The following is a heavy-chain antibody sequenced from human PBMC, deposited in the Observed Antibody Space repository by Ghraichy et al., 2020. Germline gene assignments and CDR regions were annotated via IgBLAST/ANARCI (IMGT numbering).Heavy chain of an antibody. J-gene: IGHJ4*02. V-gene: IGHV3-9*01. CDR2: FSWNRGDF. D-gene: IGHD1-7*01. CDR1: GFKFEDFA. CDR3: AKDIGPGTTYTFDS. Sequence: GGSLRLSCETSGFKFEDFAMHWVRQPPGKGLEWVSGFSWNRGDFGYADSVRGRFTICRDNTKKFQHLQMNSLRPEDTAVYYCAKDIGPGTTYTFDSWGQGVLVTVSS.